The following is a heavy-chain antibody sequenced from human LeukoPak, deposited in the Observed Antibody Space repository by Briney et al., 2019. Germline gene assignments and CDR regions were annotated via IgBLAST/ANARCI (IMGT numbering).Heavy chain of an antibody. CDR1: GFTFSDYY. J-gene: IGHJ4*02. CDR2: ISGSGGTT. CDR3: AKASRRHCGTTICYTLDY. V-gene: IGHV3-23*01. Sequence: GGSLRLSCAASGFTFSDYYMSWVRQAPGKGLEWVSTISGSGGTTNFADSVKGRFTISRENSKNTLYLQMNSLRPADTAKYYCAKASRRHCGTTICYTLDYWGQGTLVTVSS. D-gene: IGHD2-2*02.